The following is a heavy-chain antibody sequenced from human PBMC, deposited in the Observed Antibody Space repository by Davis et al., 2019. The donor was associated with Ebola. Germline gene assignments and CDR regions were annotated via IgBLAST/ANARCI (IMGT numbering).Heavy chain of an antibody. Sequence: ASVQVSCKASGYIFTDYNTQWLRQPPGQGLDGLGRVILTNGATNYAQKLQGRVTMTRDTSIRTVYIELRSPRYDDTDDCYCARVHKHAHGYWGQGTLVTVSS. CDR1: GYIFTDYN. CDR2: VILTNGAT. CDR3: ARVHKHAHGY. V-gene: IGHV1-2*05. J-gene: IGHJ4*02.